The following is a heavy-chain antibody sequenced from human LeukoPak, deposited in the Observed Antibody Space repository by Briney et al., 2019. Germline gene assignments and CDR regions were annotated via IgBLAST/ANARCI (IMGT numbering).Heavy chain of an antibody. CDR2: ISWNSGSI. V-gene: IGHV3-9*01. J-gene: IGHJ4*02. Sequence: PGRSLRLSCAASGFTFGDYAMHWVRHAPGKGLEWVSGISWNSGSIGYADSVKGRLTISRDNAKNSLYLQMNSLRAEDTALYYCARGGLGFDYWGQGTLVTVSS. D-gene: IGHD3-22*01. CDR1: GFTFGDYA. CDR3: ARGGLGFDY.